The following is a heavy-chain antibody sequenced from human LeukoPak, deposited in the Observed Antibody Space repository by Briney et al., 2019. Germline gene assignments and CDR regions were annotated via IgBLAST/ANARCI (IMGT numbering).Heavy chain of an antibody. V-gene: IGHV4-30-2*01. CDR1: GGSISSGGYS. D-gene: IGHD3-10*01. J-gene: IGHJ4*02. Sequence: TLSLTCAVSGGSISSGGYSWSWIRQPPGKGLEWIGYIYHSGSTYYNPSLKSRVTISVDRSKNQFSLKLSSVTAADTAVYYCARGGEYYYGSGSPNYFDYWGQRTLVTVSS. CDR3: ARGGEYYYGSGSPNYFDY. CDR2: IYHSGST.